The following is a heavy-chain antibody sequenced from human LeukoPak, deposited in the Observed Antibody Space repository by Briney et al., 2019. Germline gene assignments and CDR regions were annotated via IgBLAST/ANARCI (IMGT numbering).Heavy chain of an antibody. CDR3: AKSRGSDP. D-gene: IGHD3-10*01. Sequence: GGSLRLSCAASGFTFSGSAMHWVRQASGKGLEWVGRIRSKANSYATAYAASVKGRFTISRDNSKNTLYLQMNSLRAEDTAVYYCAKSRGSDPWGQGTLVTVSS. CDR1: GFTFSGSA. CDR2: IRSKANSYAT. J-gene: IGHJ5*02. V-gene: IGHV3-73*01.